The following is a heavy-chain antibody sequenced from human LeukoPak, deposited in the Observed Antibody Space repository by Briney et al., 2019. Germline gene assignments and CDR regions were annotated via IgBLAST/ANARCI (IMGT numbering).Heavy chain of an antibody. D-gene: IGHD3-10*01. CDR3: ARIGSSAFDI. CDR2: ISSSGSTI. Sequence: PGGSLRLSCAASGFTFSSYEMNWVRQAPGKGLEWVSYISSSGSTIYYADSVNGRFTISRDNAKNSLYLQMNSLRAEDTAVYYCARIGSSAFDIWGQGTMVTVSS. J-gene: IGHJ3*02. CDR1: GFTFSSYE. V-gene: IGHV3-48*03.